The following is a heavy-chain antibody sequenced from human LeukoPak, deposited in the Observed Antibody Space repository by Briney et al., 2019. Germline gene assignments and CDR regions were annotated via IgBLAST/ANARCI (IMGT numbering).Heavy chain of an antibody. CDR1: GFTFSSYA. V-gene: IGHV3-23*01. J-gene: IGHJ5*02. CDR2: ITGGGGGT. CDR3: AKGSSSSCYTGLDP. D-gene: IGHD2-2*02. Sequence: GGSLRLSCAASGFTFSSYAMTWVRQALGKGLEWVSAITGGGGGTFYADSVKGRFTISRDNSNNTLYLEMNSLRAEDTALYYCAKGSSSSCYTGLDPWGQGTLVTVSS.